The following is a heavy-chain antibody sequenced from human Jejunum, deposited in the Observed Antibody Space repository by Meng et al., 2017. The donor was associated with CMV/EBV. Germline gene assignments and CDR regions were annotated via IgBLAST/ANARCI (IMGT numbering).Heavy chain of an antibody. CDR2: IYADGST. V-gene: IGHV3-66*01. CDR1: GFTVSSNY. J-gene: IGHJ4*02. D-gene: IGHD5-18*01. CDR3: ARTVGYTYGLGN. Sequence: EVQLVESGGGLAQPGGSLRLSCAASGFTVSSNYMSWVRQAQGKGLGWVSHIYADGSTYYADSVKGRFTISRDNPKNTLYLQMNTLRAEDTAVFYCARTVGYTYGLGNWGQGTLVTVSS.